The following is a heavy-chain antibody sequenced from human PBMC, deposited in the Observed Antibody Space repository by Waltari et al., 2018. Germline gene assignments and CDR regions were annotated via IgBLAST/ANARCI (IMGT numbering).Heavy chain of an antibody. CDR2: ISGSGGST. J-gene: IGHJ4*02. D-gene: IGHD3-9*01. V-gene: IGHV3-23*04. CDR1: GCTFNHYA. CDR3: ATSYYDILTGYSTPWY. Sequence: EVQLVESGGGLVQPGGCLRLSCAASGCTFNHYAMSWVRQAPGKGLEWVSAISGSGGSTYYADSVKGRFTISRDNSKNTLYLQMNSLRAEDTAVYYCATSYYDILTGYSTPWYWGQGTLVTVSS.